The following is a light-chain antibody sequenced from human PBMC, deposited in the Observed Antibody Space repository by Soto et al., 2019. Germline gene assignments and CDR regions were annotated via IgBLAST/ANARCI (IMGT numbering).Light chain of an antibody. V-gene: IGLV3-1*01. J-gene: IGLJ2*01. CDR3: QAWDSSTGVV. CDR2: GDS. CDR1: KLGDKY. Sequence: SYELTQPPSVSVSPGQTASITCSGDKLGDKYACWYQQKPGQSPVLVIYGDSKRPSGIPERFSGSNSGNTATLTISGTQAMDEADYYCQAWDSSTGVVFGGRTKLTVL.